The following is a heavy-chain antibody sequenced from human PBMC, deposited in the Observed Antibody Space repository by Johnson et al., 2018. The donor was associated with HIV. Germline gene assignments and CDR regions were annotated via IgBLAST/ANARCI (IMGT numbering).Heavy chain of an antibody. J-gene: IGHJ3*02. CDR3: VRRMVVGYVAFDI. CDR1: GFTFSDHY. Sequence: QEKLVESGGGLVQPGGSLRLSCAASGFTFSDHYMTWIRQAPGKGLECISSISSSGRTTYYADSVKGRFTISRNNVQNSMLLQMNSLRADDTAVYFCVRRMVVGYVAFDIWGQGTMVSVSS. V-gene: IGHV3-11*04. D-gene: IGHD2-21*01. CDR2: ISSSGRTT.